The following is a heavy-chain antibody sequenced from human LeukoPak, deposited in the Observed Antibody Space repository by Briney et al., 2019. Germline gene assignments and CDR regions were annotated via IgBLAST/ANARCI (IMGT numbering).Heavy chain of an antibody. CDR3: ARIDDSGSYYFDY. CDR1: GYTFTSYG. J-gene: IGHJ4*02. CDR2: ISAYNGNT. V-gene: IGHV1-18*01. Sequence: SVKVSCKASGYTFTSYGISWVRQAPGQGLEWMGWISAYNGNTNYAQKLQGRVTMTTDTSTSTACMELRSLRSDDTAVYYCARIDDSGSYYFDYWGQGTLVTVSS. D-gene: IGHD1-26*01.